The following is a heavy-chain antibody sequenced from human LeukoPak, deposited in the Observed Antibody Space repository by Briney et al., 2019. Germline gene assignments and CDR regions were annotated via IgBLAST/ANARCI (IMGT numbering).Heavy chain of an antibody. J-gene: IGHJ3*02. CDR2: IYGDGST. CDR1: GLIVSSNY. D-gene: IGHD5-12*01. Sequence: GGSLRLSCAASGLIVSSNYMSWVRQAPGKGLEWVSIIYGDGSTYYADSMKGRFTISRDNSKNTLYLQMNSLRVEDTAVYYCARVIVATNRFDAFDIWGQGTMVTVSS. CDR3: ARVIVATNRFDAFDI. V-gene: IGHV3-53*01.